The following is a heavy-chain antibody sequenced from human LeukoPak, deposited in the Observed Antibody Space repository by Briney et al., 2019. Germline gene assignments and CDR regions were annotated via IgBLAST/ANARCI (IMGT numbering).Heavy chain of an antibody. CDR3: ARVYKAVAGDYYGMDV. CDR2: ILYDGSNK. D-gene: IGHD6-19*01. V-gene: IGHV3-30-3*01. CDR1: GFTFSSYA. Sequence: GGSLRLSCAASGFTFSSYAMHCVRQAPGKGLEWVAVILYDGSNKYYADSVKGRFTISRDNSKNTLYLQMNSLRAEDTAVYYCARVYKAVAGDYYGMDVWGQGTTVTVSS. J-gene: IGHJ6*02.